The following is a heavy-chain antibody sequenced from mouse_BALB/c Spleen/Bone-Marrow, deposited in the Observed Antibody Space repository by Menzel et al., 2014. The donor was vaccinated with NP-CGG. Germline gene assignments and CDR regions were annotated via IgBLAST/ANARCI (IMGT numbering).Heavy chain of an antibody. CDR2: IYPSDSYT. CDR3: TRAGNYGNYYAMDY. D-gene: IGHD2-1*01. Sequence: QVQLQQPGAELVRPGASVKLSCKASGYTFTSYWINWVKQRPGQGLEWIGNIYPSDSYTSYNQKLKDKATLTVDKSSSTAYMQLSSPTSEDSAVYFCTRAGNYGNYYAMDYWGQGTSVTVSS. J-gene: IGHJ4*01. CDR1: GYTFTSYW. V-gene: IGHV1-69*02.